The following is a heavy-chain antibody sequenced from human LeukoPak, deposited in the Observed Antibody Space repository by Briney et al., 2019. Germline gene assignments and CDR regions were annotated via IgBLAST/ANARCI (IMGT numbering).Heavy chain of an antibody. CDR1: GFTFSSFG. J-gene: IGHJ4*02. V-gene: IGHV3-23*01. D-gene: IGHD6-19*01. CDR3: AKDQRSIAVAGYFDC. CDR2: ISGSGGST. Sequence: GGSLRLSCAASGFTFSSFGMSWVRQAPGKGLEWVSAISGSGGSTYYADSVKGRFTISRDNSKNTLYLQMNSLRAEDTAVYYCAKDQRSIAVAGYFDCWGQGTLVTVSS.